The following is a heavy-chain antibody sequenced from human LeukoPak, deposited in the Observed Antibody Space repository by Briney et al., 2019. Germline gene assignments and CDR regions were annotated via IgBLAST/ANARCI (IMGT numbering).Heavy chain of an antibody. Sequence: SETLSLTCNVSGVSISSISYYWGWIRQPPGKGLEWIGSNYYSGSTDYNPSLKSRVTISVDTSKNQFSLKLTSVTAADTAVYYCASRYYSYYYMDVWGKGTTVIVSS. CDR3: ASRYYSYYYMDV. CDR2: NYYSGST. J-gene: IGHJ6*03. CDR1: GVSISSISYY. V-gene: IGHV4-39*01.